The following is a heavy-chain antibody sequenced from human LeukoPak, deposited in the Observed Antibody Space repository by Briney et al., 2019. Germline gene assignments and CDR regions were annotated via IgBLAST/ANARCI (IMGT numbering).Heavy chain of an antibody. Sequence: SETLSLTCTVSGASISSYYWSWSRQPPGKGLEWIGYIYTSGSTNYNPSLKSRVTISVDTSKNQFSLKLSSVTAADTAVCYCARSSGIADFDYWGQGTLVTVSS. D-gene: IGHD6-13*01. CDR3: ARSSGIADFDY. CDR2: IYTSGST. CDR1: GASISSYY. J-gene: IGHJ4*02. V-gene: IGHV4-4*09.